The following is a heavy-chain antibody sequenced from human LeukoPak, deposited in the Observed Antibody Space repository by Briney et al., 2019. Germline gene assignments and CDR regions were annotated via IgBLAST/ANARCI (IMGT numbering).Heavy chain of an antibody. J-gene: IGHJ5*02. D-gene: IGHD3-22*01. Sequence: KTSETLSLTCAVYGGSFSGYYWSWIRQPPGKGLEWIGEINHSGSTNNNPSLKSRVTISVDTSKNQFSLKLSSVTAADTAVYYCARTFYDSSGKDWFDPWGQGTLVTVSS. CDR3: ARTFYDSSGKDWFDP. CDR1: GGSFSGYY. V-gene: IGHV4-34*01. CDR2: INHSGST.